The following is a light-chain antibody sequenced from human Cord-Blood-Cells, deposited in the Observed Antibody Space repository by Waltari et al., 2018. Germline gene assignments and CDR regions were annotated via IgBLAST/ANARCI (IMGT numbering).Light chain of an antibody. J-gene: IGLJ2*01. CDR1: RSDVGGYNY. V-gene: IGLV2-14*03. CDR2: DVS. CDR3: SSYTGSSTVV. Sequence: SALTQPASVSGSLGQPITIPCPGTRSDVGGYNYVSWYHHHQGKAPKLMIYDVSNRPSGVSNRFSGSKSGNTASLTISGLQAEDEADYYCSSYTGSSTVVFGAGTKLTVL.